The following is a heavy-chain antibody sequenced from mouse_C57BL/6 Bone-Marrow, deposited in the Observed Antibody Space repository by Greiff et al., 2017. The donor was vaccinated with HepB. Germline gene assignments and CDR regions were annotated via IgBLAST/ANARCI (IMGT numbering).Heavy chain of an antibody. CDR2: IYPGSGNT. Sequence: VKLQESGAELVRPGASVKLSCKASGYTFTDYYINWVKQRPGQGLEWIARIYPGSGNTYYNEKFKGKATLTAEKSSSTAYMQLSSLTSEDSAVYFCARLGLRVYFDYWGQGTTLTVSS. D-gene: IGHD2-2*01. J-gene: IGHJ2*01. CDR1: GYTFTDYY. V-gene: IGHV1-76*01. CDR3: ARLGLRVYFDY.